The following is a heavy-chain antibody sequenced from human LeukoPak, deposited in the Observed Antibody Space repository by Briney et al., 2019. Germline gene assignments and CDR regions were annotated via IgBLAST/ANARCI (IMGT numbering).Heavy chain of an antibody. J-gene: IGHJ5*02. CDR1: GFTFSSYW. Sequence: GGSLRLSCAASGFTFSSYWMGWVRQAPGKGPEWVANIKEDGSQILYVDSVKGRFTISRDNAKNSLYLQMNSLRAEDTAVYYCARVREYGWFDPWGQGTLATVSS. V-gene: IGHV3-7*05. CDR2: IKEDGSQI. CDR3: ARVREYGWFDP. D-gene: IGHD2/OR15-2a*01.